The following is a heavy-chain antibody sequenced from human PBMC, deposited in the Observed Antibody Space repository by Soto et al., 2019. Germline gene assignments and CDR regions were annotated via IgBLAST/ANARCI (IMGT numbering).Heavy chain of an antibody. V-gene: IGHV1-18*01. D-gene: IGHD2-15*01. CDR2: ISAYNGNT. CDR1: GYTFTSYG. Sequence: ASVKVSCKASGYTFTSYGISCVRQAPGQGLEWMGWISAYNGNTNYAQKLQGRVTMTTDTSTSTAYMELRSLRSDDTAVYYCARVAGPLYCSGGSCYPANSFDYWGKGTLVTVSS. CDR3: ARVAGPLYCSGGSCYPANSFDY. J-gene: IGHJ4*02.